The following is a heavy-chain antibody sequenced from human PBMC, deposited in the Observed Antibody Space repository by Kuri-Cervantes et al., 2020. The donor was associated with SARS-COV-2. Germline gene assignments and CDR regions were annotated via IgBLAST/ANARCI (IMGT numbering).Heavy chain of an antibody. CDR3: ASRGGYSYGYYFDY. V-gene: IGHV3-13*05. D-gene: IGHD5-18*01. J-gene: IGHJ4*02. CDR1: GFTFSSYD. Sequence: GGSLRLSCAASGFTFSSYDMHWVRQATGKGLEWVSAIGTAGDPYYPGSVKGRFTISRDNSKNTLYLQMNSLRAEDTAVYYCASRGGYSYGYYFDYWGQGTLVTVSS. CDR2: IGTAGDP.